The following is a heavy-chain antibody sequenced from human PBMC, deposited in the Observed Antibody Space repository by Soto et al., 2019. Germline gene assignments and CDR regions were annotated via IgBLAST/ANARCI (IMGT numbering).Heavy chain of an antibody. V-gene: IGHV4-59*01. J-gene: IGHJ5*02. Sequence: PSETLSLTCTVSGGSLSDYYWTWIRQPPGKGLEWIGYIHYSGSINYNPSLKSRVTISVDTSKNQFSLKLRSVTAADTAMYHCARGGIAARKGRWFDPWGQGAPVTVSS. CDR1: GGSLSDYY. D-gene: IGHD6-6*01. CDR3: ARGGIAARKGRWFDP. CDR2: IHYSGSI.